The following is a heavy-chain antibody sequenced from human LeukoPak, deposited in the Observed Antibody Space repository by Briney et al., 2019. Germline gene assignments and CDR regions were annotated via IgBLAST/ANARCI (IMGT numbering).Heavy chain of an antibody. CDR2: VAHKGPTVYSPTLNR. CDR1: GAALSEYD. V-gene: IGHV4-34*01. D-gene: IGHD3-22*01. Sequence: SETLSLTCAVYGAALSEYDWSWIRQSPGKGLEWIGEVAHKGPTVYSPTLNRKYNPSFKSRVTMSVDPSKNQFSLKLTSVTVADTATYYCVRQGTNSGYYLLDYWGQGHLVIVSS. CDR3: VRQGTNSGYYLLDY. J-gene: IGHJ4*02.